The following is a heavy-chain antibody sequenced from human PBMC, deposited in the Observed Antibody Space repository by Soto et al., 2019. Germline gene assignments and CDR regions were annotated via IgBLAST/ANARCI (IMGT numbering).Heavy chain of an antibody. Sequence: GGSLRLSCAASGFTFSSYAMSWVRQAPGKGLEWVSAISGSGGSTYYADSVKGRLTISRDNSKNTLYLQMNSLRAEDTAVYYCAKGKIEYSSSTDAFDIWGQGTMVTVSS. J-gene: IGHJ3*02. CDR2: ISGSGGST. CDR1: GFTFSSYA. D-gene: IGHD6-6*01. V-gene: IGHV3-23*01. CDR3: AKGKIEYSSSTDAFDI.